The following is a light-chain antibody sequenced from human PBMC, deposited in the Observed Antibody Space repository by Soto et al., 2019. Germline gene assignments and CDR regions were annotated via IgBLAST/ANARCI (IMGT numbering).Light chain of an antibody. CDR1: QSVSSN. CDR2: GAS. V-gene: IGKV3-15*01. CDR3: QQYNNRPYT. Sequence: EIVMTQSPATLSVSPGERATLSCRASQSVSSNLAWYQQKPGQAPRLLIYGASTRATGIPARFSGSGSGTEVTHTSSSLQSEESAVYYCQQYNNRPYTVGQGTKLEIK. J-gene: IGKJ2*01.